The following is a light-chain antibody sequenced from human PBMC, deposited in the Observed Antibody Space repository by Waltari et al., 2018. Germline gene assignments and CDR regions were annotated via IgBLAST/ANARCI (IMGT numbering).Light chain of an antibody. V-gene: IGKV3-11*01. CDR1: QNVKTY. CDR3: QQREAWPLT. CDR2: AAS. J-gene: IGKJ4*01. Sequence: EIVLTQSPATPSLSPGETATLSCRASQNVKTYLAWYQQKPGQSPRLLIFAASARDSDIPTRFSGSGSGTNFTLTITSLEPEDFAVYYCQQREAWPLTFGGGTKVEI.